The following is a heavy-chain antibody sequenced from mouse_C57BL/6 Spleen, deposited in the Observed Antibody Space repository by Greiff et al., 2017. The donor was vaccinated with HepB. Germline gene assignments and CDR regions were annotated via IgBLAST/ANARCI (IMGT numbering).Heavy chain of an antibody. D-gene: IGHD4-1*01. V-gene: IGHV5-4*01. CDR2: ISDGGSYT. CDR3: ARGAPGAY. CDR1: GFTFSSYA. J-gene: IGHJ3*01. Sequence: EVQLVESGGGLVKPGGSLKLSCAASGFTFSSYAMSWVRQTPEKRLEWVATISDGGSYTYYPDNVKGRFTISRDNAKNNLYLQMSHLKSEDTAMYYCARGAPGAYWGQGTLVTVSA.